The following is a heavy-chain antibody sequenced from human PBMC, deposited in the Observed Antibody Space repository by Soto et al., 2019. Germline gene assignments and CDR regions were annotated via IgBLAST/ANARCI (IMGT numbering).Heavy chain of an antibody. V-gene: IGHV3-23*01. CDR2: ISGSGGST. CDR1: GFTFSSYA. Sequence: EVQLLESGGGLVQPGGSLRLSCAASGFTFSSYAMSWVRQAPGRGLEWVSAISGSGGSTYYADSVKGRFTISRDNSKNTLYMQMTSLRAEDTAVYYCAKDMEDIVVVPAAMWDYWGQGTLVTVSS. D-gene: IGHD2-2*01. CDR3: AKDMEDIVVVPAAMWDY. J-gene: IGHJ4*02.